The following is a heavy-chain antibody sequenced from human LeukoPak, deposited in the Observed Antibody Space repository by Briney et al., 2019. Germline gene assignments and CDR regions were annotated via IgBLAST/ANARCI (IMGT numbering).Heavy chain of an antibody. V-gene: IGHV1-24*01. CDR1: GYTFTGYH. CDR2: FDPEDGET. CDR3: ATGQVWYNDAFDI. D-gene: IGHD1-1*01. Sequence: ASVKVSCKASGYTFTGYHMHWVRQAPGKGLEWMGGFDPEDGETIYAQKFQGRVTMTEDTSTDTAYMELSSLRSEDTAVYYCATGQVWYNDAFDIWGQGTMVTVSS. J-gene: IGHJ3*02.